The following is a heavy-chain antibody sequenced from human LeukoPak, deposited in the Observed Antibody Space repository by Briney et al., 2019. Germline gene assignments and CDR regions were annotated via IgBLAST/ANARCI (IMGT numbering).Heavy chain of an antibody. CDR3: AKDRWRWPRGAATYCYDAFDI. J-gene: IGHJ3*02. V-gene: IGHV3-23*01. CDR1: GFTFSSYA. D-gene: IGHD2-15*01. CDR2: ISGSGGST. Sequence: GGSLRLSCAASGFTFSSYAMSWVRQAPGKGLEWVSAISGSGGSTYYADSVKGRFTISRDNSKNTLYLQMNSLRAEDTAVYYCAKDRWRWPRGAATYCYDAFDIWGQGTMVTVSS.